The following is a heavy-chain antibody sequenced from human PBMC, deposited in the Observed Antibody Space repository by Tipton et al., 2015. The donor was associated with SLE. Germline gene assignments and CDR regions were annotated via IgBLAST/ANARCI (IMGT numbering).Heavy chain of an antibody. D-gene: IGHD2/OR15-2a*01. CDR3: ANTEYVFFNGDF. Sequence: TLSLTCTVSGGSISSHYWSWIRQAPGKGLEWIGYISNSETTNYNPSLKSRVTISLDTSKKQFSLNLRFVTVADTAVYYCANTEYVFFNGDFWGQGKPVTVSS. J-gene: IGHJ4*02. CDR1: GGSISSHY. V-gene: IGHV4-59*11. CDR2: ISNSETT.